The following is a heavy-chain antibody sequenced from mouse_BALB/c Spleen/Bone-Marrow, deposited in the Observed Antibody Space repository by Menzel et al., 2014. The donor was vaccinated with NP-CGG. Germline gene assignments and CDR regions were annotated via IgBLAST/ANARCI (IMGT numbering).Heavy chain of an antibody. V-gene: IGHV1-80*01. CDR2: IYPGDGDT. D-gene: IGHD2-1*01. CDR1: GYAFSNYW. Sequence: QVQLQQSGAELVRPGSSVKISRMASGYAFSNYWTNWVKQRPGQGLEWIGQIYPGDGDTHYHGKFKGKATLTADKSSTTAYMLLSNLTSDDSAVYLCARRDGISYYYAIDYGGQGTSVTASS. J-gene: IGHJ4*01. CDR3: ARRDGISYYYAIDY.